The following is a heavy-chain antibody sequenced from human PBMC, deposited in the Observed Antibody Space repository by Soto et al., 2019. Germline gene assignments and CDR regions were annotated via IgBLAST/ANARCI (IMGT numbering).Heavy chain of an antibody. CDR2: IYHSGST. V-gene: IGHV4-30-2*01. CDR3: ARCVFP. Sequence: SDRCGVADGSISGGGDSRSWIRQPPGKGLEWIGDIYHSGSTYYNPSLKSRVTISVDRSKKQFSLKLSSLTAADTAVYYCARCVFPWCPGILVSVSS. J-gene: IGHJ5*02. CDR1: DGSISGGGDS.